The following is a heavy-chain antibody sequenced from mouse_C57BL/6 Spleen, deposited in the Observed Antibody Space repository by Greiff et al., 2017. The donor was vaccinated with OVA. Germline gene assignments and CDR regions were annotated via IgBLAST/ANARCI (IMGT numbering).Heavy chain of an antibody. V-gene: IGHV1-69*01. D-gene: IGHD2-14*01. J-gene: IGHJ2*01. Sequence: QVQLQQPGAELVMPGASVKLSCKASGYTFTSYWMHWVKQRPGQGLEWIGEIDPSDSYTNYNQKFKGKSTLTVDKSSSTAYMQLSSLTSEDSAVYYCARGTRGYGYDVDYWGQGTTLTVSS. CDR1: GYTFTSYW. CDR3: ARGTRGYGYDVDY. CDR2: IDPSDSYT.